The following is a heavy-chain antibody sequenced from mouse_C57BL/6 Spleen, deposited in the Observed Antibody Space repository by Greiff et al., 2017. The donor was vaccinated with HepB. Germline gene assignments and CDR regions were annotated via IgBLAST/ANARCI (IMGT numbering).Heavy chain of an antibody. CDR2: INPRNGGT. CDR3: ALFITAGGLYFDV. J-gene: IGHJ1*03. CDR1: GYTFTSYW. V-gene: IGHV1-53*01. Sequence: VQLQQPGTELVQPGASVKLSCKASGYTFTSYWMHWVKQRPGQGLEWIGNINPRNGGTNYDEKFKSKATLTVDKSSSTAYMQLSSLTSEDSAVYYGALFITAGGLYFDVWGTGTTVTVSS. D-gene: IGHD1-1*01.